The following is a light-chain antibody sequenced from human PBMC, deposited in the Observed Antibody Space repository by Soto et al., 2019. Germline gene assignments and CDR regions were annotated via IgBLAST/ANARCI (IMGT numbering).Light chain of an antibody. J-gene: IGKJ2*01. V-gene: IGKV3-15*01. Sequence: EIVMTQSPATLSVSPGERVTLSCRASQSVSSNLAWYQQKPGQAPRLLIYGASTRATGIPARFSGSGSGTEFTLTISSLQSEDFAVYYCQQYHNWPPFTFGQGTKPEIK. CDR3: QQYHNWPPFT. CDR2: GAS. CDR1: QSVSSN.